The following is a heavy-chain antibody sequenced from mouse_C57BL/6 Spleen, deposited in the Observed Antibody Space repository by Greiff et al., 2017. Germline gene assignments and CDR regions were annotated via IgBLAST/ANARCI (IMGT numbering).Heavy chain of an antibody. J-gene: IGHJ2*01. Sequence: LVESGAELVRPGASVTLSCTASGYTFTDYEMHWVKQTPVHGLEWIGAIDPETGGTAYNQKFKGKAILTADKSSSTAYMELRSLTSEDSAVYYCTRIYYGSSYYFDYWGQGTTLTVSS. CDR2: IDPETGGT. CDR3: TRIYYGSSYYFDY. D-gene: IGHD1-1*01. CDR1: GYTFTDYE. V-gene: IGHV1-15*01.